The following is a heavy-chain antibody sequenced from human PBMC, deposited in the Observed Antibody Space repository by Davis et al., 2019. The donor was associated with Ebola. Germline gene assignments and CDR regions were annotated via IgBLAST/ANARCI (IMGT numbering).Heavy chain of an antibody. CDR2: ISAYNGNT. CDR3: ARVPITIFGVVIQDDYYYGMDV. J-gene: IGHJ6*02. Sequence: ASVKVSCKASGYTFTSYGISWVRRAPGQGLEWMGWISAYNGNTNYAQKLQGRVTMTTDTSTSTAYMELRSLRSDDTAVYYCARVPITIFGVVIQDDYYYGMDVWGQGTTVTVSS. D-gene: IGHD3-3*01. CDR1: GYTFTSYG. V-gene: IGHV1-18*01.